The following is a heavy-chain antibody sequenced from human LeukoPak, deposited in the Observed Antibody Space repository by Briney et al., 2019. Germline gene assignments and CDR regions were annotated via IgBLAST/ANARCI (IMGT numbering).Heavy chain of an antibody. CDR2: IKQDGNEK. CDR1: GFSFSMYW. Sequence: PGGSLRLSCAASGFSFSMYWMTWVRQAPGKGLEWVANIKQDGNEKYYVDSVKGRFTISRDNAKNSLYLQMSSLRAEDTAVYYCASPSLTEWELPKYHFDYWGQGALVTVSS. J-gene: IGHJ4*02. V-gene: IGHV3-7*01. D-gene: IGHD1-26*01. CDR3: ASPSLTEWELPKYHFDY.